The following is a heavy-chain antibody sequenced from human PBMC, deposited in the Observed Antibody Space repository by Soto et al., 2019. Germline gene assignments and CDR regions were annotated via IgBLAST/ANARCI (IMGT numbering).Heavy chain of an antibody. J-gene: IGHJ6*02. Sequence: EVELVESGGGLVQPGGALRLSCTASGFTFSTYEMNWVRQAPGKGLDWVAYNTGSGGAIYFADSVKGRFSISRDNAKNALYLEMNSLRAEDTAVYYCASGHTELKPATIPHYYGMDVWGQGTTVTVSS. D-gene: IGHD3-10*01. CDR1: GFTFSTYE. CDR3: ASGHTELKPATIPHYYGMDV. V-gene: IGHV3-48*03. CDR2: NTGSGGAI.